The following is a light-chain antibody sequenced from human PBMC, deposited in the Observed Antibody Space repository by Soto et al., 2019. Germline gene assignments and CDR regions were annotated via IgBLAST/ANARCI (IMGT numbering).Light chain of an antibody. J-gene: IGKJ2*01. CDR3: QQYGSSLYT. V-gene: IGKV3-20*01. CDR1: QSIASTY. Sequence: EIVLTQSPGTLSLSPGERVILSCRASQSIASTYLTWYQQKPSQAPRLLIYGASRRATGIPDRFSGSESGTDFSLTISRLEPEDFAVYYCQQYGSSLYTFGQGTKLEIK. CDR2: GAS.